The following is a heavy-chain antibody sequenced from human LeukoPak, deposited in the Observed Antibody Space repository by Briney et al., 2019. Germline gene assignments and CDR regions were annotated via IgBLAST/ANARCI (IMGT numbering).Heavy chain of an antibody. CDR3: ARGLPPVMKYYFDY. D-gene: IGHD4-11*01. CDR2: MWYDGSNK. Sequence: GRSLRLSCAASGFTFSNYGMHWVRQAPGKGLEWVAVMWYDGSNKYYADSVKGRFTISRDDSKNTLYLQMNSMRAEDTAMYYCARGLPPVMKYYFDYWGQGTLVTVSS. CDR1: GFTFSNYG. J-gene: IGHJ4*02. V-gene: IGHV3-33*01.